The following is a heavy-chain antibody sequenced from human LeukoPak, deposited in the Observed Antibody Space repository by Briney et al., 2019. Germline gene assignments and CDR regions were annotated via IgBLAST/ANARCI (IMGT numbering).Heavy chain of an antibody. CDR3: ARAEVSNWYFDL. CDR2: INPSGGSI. V-gene: IGHV1-46*01. CDR1: GYIFSSYY. Sequence: ASVKVSCKASGYIFSSYYMYWVRQAPGQGLEWMGIINPSGGSIRYAQKFQGRVTMTRDTSISTAYMELSRLRSDDTAVYYCARAEVSNWYFDLWGRGTLVTVSS. J-gene: IGHJ2*01.